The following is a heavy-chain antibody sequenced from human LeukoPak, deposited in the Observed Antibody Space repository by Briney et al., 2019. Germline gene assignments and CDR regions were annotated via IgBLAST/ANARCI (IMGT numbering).Heavy chain of an antibody. D-gene: IGHD4-17*01. CDR2: IYYSGST. J-gene: IGHJ6*02. CDR3: ARAGDVTLYYYYYYGMDA. Sequence: PSETLSLTCTVSGGSISSYYWSWIRQPPGKGLEWIGYIYYSGSTNYNPSLKSRVTISVDTSKNQFSLKLSSVTAADTAVYYCARAGDVTLYYYYYYGMDAWGQGTTVTVSS. CDR1: GGSISSYY. V-gene: IGHV4-59*01.